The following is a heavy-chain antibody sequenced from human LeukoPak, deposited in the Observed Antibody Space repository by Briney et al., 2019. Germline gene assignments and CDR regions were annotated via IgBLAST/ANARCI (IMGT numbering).Heavy chain of an antibody. CDR1: GGSMNSYY. J-gene: IGHJ4*02. D-gene: IGHD4-17*01. CDR2: IYYSGST. CDR3: ARGNDYGDSFDY. Sequence: SETLSLTCTVSGGSMNSYYWTWIRQSPGEGLEWIGNIYYSGSTNSNPSLKSRVTVSLDTSKNQFSLKVRSVTAVDTAVYYCARGNDYGDSFDYWGQGTLVTVSS. V-gene: IGHV4-59*01.